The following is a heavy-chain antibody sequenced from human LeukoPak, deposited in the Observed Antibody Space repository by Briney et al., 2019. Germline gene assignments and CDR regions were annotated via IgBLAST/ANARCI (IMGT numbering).Heavy chain of an antibody. J-gene: IGHJ6*03. CDR2: ISATGISI. D-gene: IGHD2/OR15-2a*01. V-gene: IGHV3-11*01. Sequence: GGSLRLSCAASGFTFNDYFMSWVRQAPGKRLEWVSYISATGISIKYADSVKGRFTISRDNAKNSLYLQMNSLRAEDTAVYFCARHPFPPPGYYFYYYYMDVWGKGTTVTVSS. CDR3: ARHPFPPPGYYFYYYYMDV. CDR1: GFTFNDYF.